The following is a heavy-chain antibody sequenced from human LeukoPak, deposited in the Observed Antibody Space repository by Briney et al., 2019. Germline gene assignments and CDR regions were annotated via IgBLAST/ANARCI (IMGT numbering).Heavy chain of an antibody. CDR2: INHSGST. Sequence: PSETLSLTCAVYGGSFSGYYWSWIRQPPGKGLEWIGEINHSGSTNYNPSLKSRVTISVDTSKNQFSLKLSSVTAADTAVYYCARVLWLRRGWYFDYWGQGTLVTVSS. J-gene: IGHJ4*02. V-gene: IGHV4-34*01. CDR1: GGSFSGYY. D-gene: IGHD5-12*01. CDR3: ARVLWLRRGWYFDY.